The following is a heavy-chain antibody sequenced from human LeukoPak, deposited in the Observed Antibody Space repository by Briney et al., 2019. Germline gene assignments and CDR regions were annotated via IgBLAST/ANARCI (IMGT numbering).Heavy chain of an antibody. CDR2: IYYSGST. CDR3: ARQQWLVKSYYFDY. J-gene: IGHJ4*02. CDR1: GGSISSSSYY. D-gene: IGHD6-19*01. V-gene: IGHV4-39*01. Sequence: SETLSLTCTVSGGSISSSSYYWGWIRQPPGKGLEWIGSIYYSGSTYYNSSLKSRVTISVDTSKNQFSLKLSSVTAADTAVYYCARQQWLVKSYYFDYWGQGTLVTVSS.